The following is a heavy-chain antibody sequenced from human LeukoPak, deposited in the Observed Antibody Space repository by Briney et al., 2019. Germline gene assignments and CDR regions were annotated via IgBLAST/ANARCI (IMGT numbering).Heavy chain of an antibody. V-gene: IGHV4-4*07. CDR1: GPLINSDY. Sequence: SETLSLTCTVAGPLINSDYWRWIRQPAGKGLEWIGRVYTSGITNYNPSLKSRITMSVDTSKNQFSLKLTSVTAADTAVYYCARHTGYDRGYYYYMDVWGKGTTVTVSS. CDR2: VYTSGIT. CDR3: ARHTGYDRGYYYYMDV. D-gene: IGHD3-10*02. J-gene: IGHJ6*03.